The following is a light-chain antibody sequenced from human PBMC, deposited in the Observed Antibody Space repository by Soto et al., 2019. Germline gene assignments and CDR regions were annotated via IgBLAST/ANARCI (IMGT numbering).Light chain of an antibody. CDR3: QQYNSWPRT. V-gene: IGKV3-15*01. CDR1: QSVNSH. Sequence: EIVMTQSPATLSGSPGERATLSCRASQSVNSHLAWYHQKPGQAPSLLIYGASTRATGIPARFSGSGSGTEFTLTISSLQPEDFAVYFCQQYNSWPRTFGQGTKVEVK. J-gene: IGKJ1*01. CDR2: GAS.